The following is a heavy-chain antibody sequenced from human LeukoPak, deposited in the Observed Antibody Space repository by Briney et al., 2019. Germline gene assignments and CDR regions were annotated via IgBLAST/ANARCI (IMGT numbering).Heavy chain of an antibody. V-gene: IGHV3-66*01. Sequence: GGSWRLSVAASGFPASGNYMTWFRQPQGKGRGWASVIYSGGSTYYADSVKGRFTISRDNSKNTLYLQMNSLRAEDTAVYYCARDPVGEWELLYYFDYWGQGTLVTVSS. D-gene: IGHD1-26*01. CDR2: IYSGGST. CDR3: ARDPVGEWELLYYFDY. CDR1: GFPASGNY. J-gene: IGHJ4*02.